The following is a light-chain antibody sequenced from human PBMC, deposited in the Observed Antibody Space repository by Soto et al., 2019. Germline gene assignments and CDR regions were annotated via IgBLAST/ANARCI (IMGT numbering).Light chain of an antibody. CDR3: QQSYSTPYT. CDR1: QSISSY. J-gene: IGKJ2*01. CDR2: AAS. Sequence: DIQMTQSPSTLSAPVGDRVTITCRASQSISSYLNWYQQKPGKAPKLLIYAASSLQSGVPSRFSGSGSGTDFTLTISSLQPEDFATYYCQQSYSTPYTFGQGTKVDI. V-gene: IGKV1-39*01.